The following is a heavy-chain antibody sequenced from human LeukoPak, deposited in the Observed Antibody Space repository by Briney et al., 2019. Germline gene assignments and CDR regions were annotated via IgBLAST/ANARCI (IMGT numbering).Heavy chain of an antibody. J-gene: IGHJ6*03. CDR1: GGSISSYY. CDR2: IYYSGST. V-gene: IGHV4-59*01. CDR3: ARVRYYYYMDV. Sequence: SETLSLTCTVSGGSISSYYWSWIRQPPGKGLEWIGYIYYSGSTNYNPSLKSRVTISVDTSKNQFSLKLSSVTAADTAVYYCARVRYYYYMDVWGKGTTVSISS.